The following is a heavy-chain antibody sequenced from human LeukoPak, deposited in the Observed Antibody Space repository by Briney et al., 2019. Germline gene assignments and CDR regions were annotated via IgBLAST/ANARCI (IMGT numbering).Heavy chain of an antibody. D-gene: IGHD6-19*01. CDR3: ARGSSGWYDY. Sequence: ASVKVSCKASGYTFTSYGISWVRQAPGQGLEWMGWINPNSGGTNYAQKFQGRVTMTRDTSISTAYMELSRLRSDDTAVYYCARGSSGWYDYWGQGTLVTVSS. J-gene: IGHJ4*02. CDR1: GYTFTSYG. V-gene: IGHV1-2*02. CDR2: INPNSGGT.